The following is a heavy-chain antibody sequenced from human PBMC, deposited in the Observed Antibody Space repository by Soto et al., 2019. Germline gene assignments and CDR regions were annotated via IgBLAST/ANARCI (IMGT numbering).Heavy chain of an antibody. CDR3: ARVVSGGHSDY. Sequence: SVKVSCKASGGTFSSYTISWVRQAPGQGLEWMGRIIPILGIANYAQKFQGRVTITADKSTSTAYMELSSLRSEDTAVYYCARVVSGGHSDYWGQGTPVTVSS. CDR2: IIPILGIA. CDR1: GGTFSSYT. V-gene: IGHV1-69*02. J-gene: IGHJ4*02. D-gene: IGHD2-15*01.